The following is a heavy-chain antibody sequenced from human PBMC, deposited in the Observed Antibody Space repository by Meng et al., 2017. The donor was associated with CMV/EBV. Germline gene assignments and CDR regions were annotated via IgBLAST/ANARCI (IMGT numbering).Heavy chain of an antibody. CDR3: TGDSVSNPNLDY. D-gene: IGHD3-10*01. CDR2: IYRGDNT. Sequence: EVHLVASGGGLVQLGGSLRRSFSASGFNVRDKYISWVRQAPGKGLEWVCIIYRGDNTYYIDSVKDRFTVSRDNSKNTMYLQMNSLRVEDTAVYYCTGDSVSNPNLDYWGQGTLVTVSS. V-gene: IGHV3-66*01. CDR1: GFNVRDKY. J-gene: IGHJ4*02.